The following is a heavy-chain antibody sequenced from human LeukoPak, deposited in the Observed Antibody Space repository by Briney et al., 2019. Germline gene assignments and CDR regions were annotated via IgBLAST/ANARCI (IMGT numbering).Heavy chain of an antibody. Sequence: GGSLRLSCAASGFTFNRRGMHWVRQAPGKGLEWVAVISYDGSNKYYADSVKGRFTISRDNSKNTLYLQMNSLRAEDTAVYYCARHDPDTAMDFDYWGQGTLVTVSS. J-gene: IGHJ4*02. D-gene: IGHD5-18*01. CDR1: GFTFNRRG. CDR2: ISYDGSNK. CDR3: ARHDPDTAMDFDY. V-gene: IGHV3-30*19.